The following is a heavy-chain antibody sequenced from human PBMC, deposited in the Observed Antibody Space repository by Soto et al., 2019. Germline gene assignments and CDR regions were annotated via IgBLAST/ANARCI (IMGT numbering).Heavy chain of an antibody. CDR2: IHYSGST. CDR1: GRSIRGYY. D-gene: IGHD2-15*01. CDR3: ARGGVAARKGRWFDP. V-gene: IGHV4-59*01. Sequence: SETLSLTCTVSGRSIRGYYWGWIRQPPGKGLEWIGYIHYSGSTNYNPSLRSRVTISVDTPKNQFSLKVNSMTAADTAIYYCARGGVAARKGRWFDPWGQGTLVTVSS. J-gene: IGHJ5*02.